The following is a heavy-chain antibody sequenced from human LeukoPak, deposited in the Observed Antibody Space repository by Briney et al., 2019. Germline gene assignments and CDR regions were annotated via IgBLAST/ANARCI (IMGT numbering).Heavy chain of an antibody. CDR3: ATPLTGGRGGY. V-gene: IGHV3-21*01. Sequence: GGSLRLSCAASGFTFSSYSMNWVRQAPGKGLEWVSSISSSSSYIYYADSVKGRFTISRDSAKNSLYLQMNSLRAEDTAVYYCATPLTGGRGGYWGQGTLVTVSS. D-gene: IGHD1-20*01. J-gene: IGHJ4*02. CDR2: ISSSSSYI. CDR1: GFTFSSYS.